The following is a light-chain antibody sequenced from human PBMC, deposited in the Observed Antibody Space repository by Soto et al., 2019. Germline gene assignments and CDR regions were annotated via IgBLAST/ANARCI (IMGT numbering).Light chain of an antibody. Sequence: DIQMTQSPSTLSASVGARVTITCRASQSVNTWLAWYQQKPGKVPKLLIYAASSLQSGVPSRFSGSGSGTDFTLTISSLQPEDFATYYCQQTHTTFTFGGGTTVEIK. CDR2: AAS. CDR3: QQTHTTFT. V-gene: IGKV1-5*01. CDR1: QSVNTW. J-gene: IGKJ4*01.